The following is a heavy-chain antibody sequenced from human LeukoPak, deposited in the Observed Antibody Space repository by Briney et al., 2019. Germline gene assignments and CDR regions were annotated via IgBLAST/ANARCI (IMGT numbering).Heavy chain of an antibody. D-gene: IGHD2-2*01. CDR2: IGGSGGSA. CDR3: AKEGALGYCSSTSCEDAFDI. Sequence: GGSLRLSCAASGFTFSSYAMSWVRQAPGKGLEWVSAIGGSGGSAYYADSVKGRFTISRDNSKNTLYLQMNSLRAEDTAVYYCAKEGALGYCSSTSCEDAFDIWGQGTMVTVSS. CDR1: GFTFSSYA. J-gene: IGHJ3*02. V-gene: IGHV3-23*01.